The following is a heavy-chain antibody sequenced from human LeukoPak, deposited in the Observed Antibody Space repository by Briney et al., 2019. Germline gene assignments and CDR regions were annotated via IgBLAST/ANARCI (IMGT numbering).Heavy chain of an antibody. CDR1: GFTFSNAW. J-gene: IGHJ4*02. Sequence: GGSLRLSCAASGFTFSNAWMSWVRQAPGKGLEWVGRIKSKTDGGTTDYAAPVKGRFTISRDDSKNTLWLQMNSLKTEDTAVYYCTTSPITYYDFWSGYYESTYFDYWGQGTLVTVSS. D-gene: IGHD3-3*01. CDR2: IKSKTDGGTT. CDR3: TTSPITYYDFWSGYYESTYFDY. V-gene: IGHV3-15*01.